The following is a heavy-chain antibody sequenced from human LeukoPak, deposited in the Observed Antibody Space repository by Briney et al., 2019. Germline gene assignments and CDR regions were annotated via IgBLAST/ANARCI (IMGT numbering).Heavy chain of an antibody. CDR1: GFTFSSYW. D-gene: IGHD2-2*01. Sequence: GGSLRLSCAASGFTFSSYWMSWVRQAPGKGLEWVANIKQDGSEKYYVDSVKGRFTISRDNSKNTLYLQMNSLRAEDTAVYYCAKDREDIVVVPAAEEDAFDIWGQGTMVTVSS. J-gene: IGHJ3*02. V-gene: IGHV3-7*03. CDR2: IKQDGSEK. CDR3: AKDREDIVVVPAAEEDAFDI.